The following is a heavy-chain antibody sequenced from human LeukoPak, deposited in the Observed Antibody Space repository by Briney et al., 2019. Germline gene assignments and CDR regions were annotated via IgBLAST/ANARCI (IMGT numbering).Heavy chain of an antibody. CDR3: AGWYYYDSSGYSSWYFDY. CDR2: VYSGGST. Sequence: GGSLRLSCAASGFTVSSDYMSWVRQAPGKGLEWVSVVYSGGSTYYADSVKGRFTISRDNSKNTLYLQMNSLRAEDTAVYYCAGWYYYDSSGYSSWYFDYWGQGTLVTVSS. J-gene: IGHJ4*02. D-gene: IGHD3-22*01. V-gene: IGHV3-53*01. CDR1: GFTVSSDY.